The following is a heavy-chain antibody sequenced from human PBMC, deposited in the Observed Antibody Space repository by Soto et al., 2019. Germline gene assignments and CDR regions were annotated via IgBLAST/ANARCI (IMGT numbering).Heavy chain of an antibody. V-gene: IGHV4-4*02. CDR3: ARVLQYGSGNSCYFDT. CDR2: IYHSGST. CDR1: GGSISSNNW. Sequence: SETLSLTCAVSGGSISSNNWWNWVRQSPGKGLEWIGEIYHSGSTNYNPSLKSRVTISVDNSRNQFFLKLSSVTAADTAVYYCARVLQYGSGNSCYFDTWGQGTMVTVSS. J-gene: IGHJ3*02. D-gene: IGHD2-2*01.